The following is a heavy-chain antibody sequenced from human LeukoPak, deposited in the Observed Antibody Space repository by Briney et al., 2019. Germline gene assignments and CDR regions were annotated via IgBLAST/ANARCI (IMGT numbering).Heavy chain of an antibody. Sequence: GSLRLSCAASGFSFISYGMHWVRQAPGKGLEWVGVISVDGRNKKYADSVKGRFTISRDNSKDTLYLQMNSLRDEDTAVYYCAKRPSDYGDYVTYFDYWGQGTLVTVSS. D-gene: IGHD4-17*01. J-gene: IGHJ4*02. CDR3: AKRPSDYGDYVTYFDY. CDR2: ISVDGRNK. CDR1: GFSFISYG. V-gene: IGHV3-30*18.